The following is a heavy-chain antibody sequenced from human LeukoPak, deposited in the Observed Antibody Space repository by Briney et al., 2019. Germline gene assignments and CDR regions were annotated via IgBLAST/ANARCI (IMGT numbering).Heavy chain of an antibody. D-gene: IGHD4-11*01. Sequence: SETLSLTCTVSGGSINYYYWMWIRQPPGKGLEWIGYIYYSGGTHYNPSLKSRVTMLVDTSKNQFSLKLTAVTAADTAVYYCARETTDDAFDIWGQGTMVTVSS. CDR2: IYYSGGT. CDR1: GGSINYYY. CDR3: ARETTDDAFDI. J-gene: IGHJ3*02. V-gene: IGHV4-59*12.